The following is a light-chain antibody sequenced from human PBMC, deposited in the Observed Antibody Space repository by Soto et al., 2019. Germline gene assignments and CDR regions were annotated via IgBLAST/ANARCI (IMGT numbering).Light chain of an antibody. J-gene: IGKJ1*01. CDR3: QQYSNWPT. CDR2: GAS. Sequence: EIVMTQSTATLSVSPGERATLSCMASQSVSANLAWYQQKPGQAPRLLIYGASTRATGIPARFSGSGSGTEFTLTISSLQSEDFAVYYCQQYSNWPTFGQGTKVDIK. CDR1: QSVSAN. V-gene: IGKV3-15*01.